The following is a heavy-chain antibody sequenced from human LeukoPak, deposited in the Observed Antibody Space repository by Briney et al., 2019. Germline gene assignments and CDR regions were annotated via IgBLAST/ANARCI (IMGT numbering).Heavy chain of an antibody. Sequence: ASETLSLTCTVSGGSINSYYWSWIRQPPGKGLEWIGYIYYSGSTNYNPSLKSRVTISLDTSRNQFYLKLSSVTAADTAVYYCARHEYGLGSRNWGQGTLVTVSS. CDR1: GGSINSYY. CDR2: IYYSGST. J-gene: IGHJ4*02. CDR3: ARHEYGLGSRN. D-gene: IGHD3-10*01. V-gene: IGHV4-59*08.